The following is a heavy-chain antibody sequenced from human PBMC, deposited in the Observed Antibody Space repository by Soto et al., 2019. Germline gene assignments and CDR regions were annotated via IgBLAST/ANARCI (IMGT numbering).Heavy chain of an antibody. CDR3: ALLVVVTAMGKRTSFGAFDI. CDR2: IIPIFGTA. Sequence: QVQLVQSGAEVKKPGSSVKVSCKASGGTFSSYAISWVRQAPGQGLEWMGGIIPIFGTANYAQKFQGRVTITADESTSTAYMELSSLRSEDTAVYYCALLVVVTAMGKRTSFGAFDIWGQGTMVTVSS. CDR1: GGTFSSYA. V-gene: IGHV1-69*12. J-gene: IGHJ3*02. D-gene: IGHD2-21*02.